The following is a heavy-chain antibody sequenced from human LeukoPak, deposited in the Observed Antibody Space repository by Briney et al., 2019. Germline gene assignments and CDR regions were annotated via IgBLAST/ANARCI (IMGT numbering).Heavy chain of an antibody. CDR3: ARSIAMYYFDY. CDR2: ISSSGSGI. J-gene: IGHJ4*02. Sequence: GGSLRLPCGASGFTFSSYEMNWVRQAPGKGLEWVSSISSSGSGIHYADSVKGRFTISRDNAKNSLFLQMSVLRAEDTAVYYCARSIAMYYFDYWGQGTLVTVSS. CDR1: GFTFSSYE. D-gene: IGHD3-10*02. V-gene: IGHV3-48*03.